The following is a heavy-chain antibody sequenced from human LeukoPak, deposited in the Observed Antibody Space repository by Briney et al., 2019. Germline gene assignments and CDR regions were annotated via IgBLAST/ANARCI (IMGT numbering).Heavy chain of an antibody. CDR2: ISYDGSNK. V-gene: IGHV3-30-3*01. CDR3: ARDQYSSSWFTHYYYYGMDV. CDR1: GFTFSSYA. Sequence: PGGSLRLSCAASGFTFSSYAMHWVRQAPGKGLEWVAVISYDGSNKYYADSVKGRFTISRDNSKNTLYLQMNSLRAEDTAVYYCARDQYSSSWFTHYYYYGMDVWGQGTTVTVSS. J-gene: IGHJ6*02. D-gene: IGHD6-13*01.